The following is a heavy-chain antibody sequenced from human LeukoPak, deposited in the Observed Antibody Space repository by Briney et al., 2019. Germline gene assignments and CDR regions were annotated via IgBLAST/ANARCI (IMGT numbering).Heavy chain of an antibody. Sequence: SETLSLTCTVSGGSISSYYWSWIRQPPGKGLEWIGYIYYSGSTNYNPSLKSRVTISVDTSKNQFSLRLSSVTAADTAVYYCAIRPLGYCSGGTCRDYWGQGTLVAVSS. J-gene: IGHJ4*02. CDR1: GGSISSYY. CDR2: IYYSGST. CDR3: AIRPLGYCSGGTCRDY. D-gene: IGHD2-15*01. V-gene: IGHV4-59*03.